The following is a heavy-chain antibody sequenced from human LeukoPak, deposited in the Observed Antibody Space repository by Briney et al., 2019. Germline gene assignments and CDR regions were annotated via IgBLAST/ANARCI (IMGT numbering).Heavy chain of an antibody. CDR3: SKDFRGRRQRAVENSLGY. V-gene: IGHV1-2*02. CDR2: TNPNSGDT. Sequence: ASVKVSCKASGYTFTGYYMHWVRRAPGQGLEWMGWTNPNSGDTNYAQKFQGRVTMTRDTSISTAYMELSRLRSDDTAVYYCSKDFRGRRQRAVENSLGYWGQGTLVTVSS. CDR1: GYTFTGYY. J-gene: IGHJ4*02. D-gene: IGHD6-19*01.